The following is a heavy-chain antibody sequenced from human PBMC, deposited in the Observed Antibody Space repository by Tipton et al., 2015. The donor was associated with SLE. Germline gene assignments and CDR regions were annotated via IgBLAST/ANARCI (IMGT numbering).Heavy chain of an antibody. CDR1: GGSFSSNY. J-gene: IGHJ4*02. V-gene: IGHV3-53*05. Sequence: GSLRLSCAVYGGSFSSNYMSWVRQAPGKGLEWVSVIYSGGSTYYADSVKGRFTISRDNSKNTLYLQMNSLRAEDTAVYYCARDLLLDAREMATMGDYWGQGTLVTVSS. CDR2: IYSGGST. CDR3: ARDLLLDAREMATMGDY. D-gene: IGHD5-24*01.